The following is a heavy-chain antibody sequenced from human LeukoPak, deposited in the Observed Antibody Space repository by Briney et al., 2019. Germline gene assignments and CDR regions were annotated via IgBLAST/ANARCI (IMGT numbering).Heavy chain of an antibody. CDR2: IYYSGST. D-gene: IGHD6-19*01. CDR1: GGSISSYY. CDR3: ARGGWYPESFQH. Sequence: SETLSLTCTVSGGSISSYYWNWIRQPPGKGLEWIGYIYYSGSTNYNPSLESRVTISVDTSKNQFSLKLSSVTAADTAVYYCARGGWYPESFQHWGQGALVTVSS. V-gene: IGHV4-59*01. J-gene: IGHJ1*01.